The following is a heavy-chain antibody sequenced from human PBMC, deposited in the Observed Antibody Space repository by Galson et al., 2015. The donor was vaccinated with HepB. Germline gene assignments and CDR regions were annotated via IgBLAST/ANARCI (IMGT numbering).Heavy chain of an antibody. J-gene: IGHJ4*02. CDR3: ARANLDYGDFFDY. V-gene: IGHV1-69*13. D-gene: IGHD4-17*01. CDR1: GGTFSSYA. CDR2: IIPIFGTA. Sequence: SVKVSCKASGGTFSSYAISWVRQAPGQGLEWMGGIIPIFGTANYAPKFQGRVTITADESTSTAYMELSSLRSEDTAVYYCARANLDYGDFFDYWGQGTLVTVSS.